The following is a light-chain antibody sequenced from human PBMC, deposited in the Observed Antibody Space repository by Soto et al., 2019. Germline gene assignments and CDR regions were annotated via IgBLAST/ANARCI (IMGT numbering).Light chain of an antibody. CDR2: AAS. V-gene: IGKV1-9*01. Sequence: QLTQSPSSLSASVGDRVTITCRASQGFSTYLAWYQQKPGKAPQLLIYAASALQSGVPSRFSGSGSGTDFTLTISSLQPEDFATYYCQQLSSYPLTFGGGTKVDIK. CDR3: QQLSSYPLT. CDR1: QGFSTY. J-gene: IGKJ4*01.